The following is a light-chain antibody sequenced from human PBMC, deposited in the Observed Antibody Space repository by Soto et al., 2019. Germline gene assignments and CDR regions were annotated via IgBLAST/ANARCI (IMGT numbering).Light chain of an antibody. Sequence: QSVLTQSPSASASLGVSVKLTCTLSSGHSSYAIAWHQQQPEKGPRYLMKLNSDVGYSKGDGIPDRFSGSSSGAERYLTISRLQSEDEADYYCQTWGTGIMVFGGGTKLTVL. J-gene: IGLJ2*01. CDR1: SGHSSYA. CDR3: QTWGTGIMV. CDR2: LNSDVGY. V-gene: IGLV4-69*01.